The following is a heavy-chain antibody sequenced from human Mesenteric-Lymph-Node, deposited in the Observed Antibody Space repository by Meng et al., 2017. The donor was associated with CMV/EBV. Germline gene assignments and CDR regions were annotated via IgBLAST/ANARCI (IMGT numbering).Heavy chain of an antibody. CDR1: GFSFSSYG. Sequence: GESLKISCVTSGFSFSSYGMHWVRQAPGKGLEWVAFIRYDGSNKYYADSVKGRFTISRDNSKNTLYLQMNSLRAEDTAVYYCAKVVSYGSGSPFDPWGQGTLVTVSS. D-gene: IGHD3-10*01. V-gene: IGHV3-30*02. CDR3: AKVVSYGSGSPFDP. J-gene: IGHJ5*02. CDR2: IRYDGSNK.